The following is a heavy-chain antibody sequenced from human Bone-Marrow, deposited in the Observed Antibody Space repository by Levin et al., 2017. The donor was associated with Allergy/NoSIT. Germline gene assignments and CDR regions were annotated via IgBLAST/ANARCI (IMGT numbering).Heavy chain of an antibody. D-gene: IGHD5-24*01. V-gene: IGHV3-30*04. Sequence: GGSLRLSCAASGFTFSSYAMHWVRQAPGKGLEWVAVISYDGSNKYYADSVKGRFTISRDNSKNTLYLQMNSLRAEDTAVYYCARDEDGYNSHYYYYYGMDVWGQGTTVTVSS. CDR1: GFTFSSYA. CDR2: ISYDGSNK. J-gene: IGHJ6*02. CDR3: ARDEDGYNSHYYYYYGMDV.